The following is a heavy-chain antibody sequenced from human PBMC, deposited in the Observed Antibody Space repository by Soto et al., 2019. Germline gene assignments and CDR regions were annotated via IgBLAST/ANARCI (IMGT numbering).Heavy chain of an antibody. CDR1: GFTFSSYW. CDR3: ARGEVDGRYFDWLLFGHWFDP. CDR2: IKQDGSEK. J-gene: IGHJ5*02. Sequence: GGSLRLSCAASGFTFSSYWMSWVRQAPGKGLEWVANIKQDGSEKYYVDSVKGRFTISRDNAKNSLYLQMNSLRAEDTAVYYCARGEVDGRYFDWLLFGHWFDPWGQGTLVTVSS. V-gene: IGHV3-7*01. D-gene: IGHD3-9*01.